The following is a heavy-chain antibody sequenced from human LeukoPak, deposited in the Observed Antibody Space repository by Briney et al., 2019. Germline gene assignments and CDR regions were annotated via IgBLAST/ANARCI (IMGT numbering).Heavy chain of an antibody. CDR2: INPNSGGT. CDR1: GYTFTGYY. D-gene: IGHD3-10*01. Sequence: ASAKVSCKASGYTFTGYYMHWVRQAPGQGLEWMGWINPNSGGTNYAQKFQGRVTMTRDTSISTAYMELSRLRSDDTAVYYCARDLSLWFGEFYYGMDVWGQGTTVTVSS. CDR3: ARDLSLWFGEFYYGMDV. J-gene: IGHJ6*02. V-gene: IGHV1-2*02.